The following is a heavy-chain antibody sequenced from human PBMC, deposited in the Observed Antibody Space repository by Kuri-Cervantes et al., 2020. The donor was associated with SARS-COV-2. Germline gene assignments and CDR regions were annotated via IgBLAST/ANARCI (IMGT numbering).Heavy chain of an antibody. CDR2: IYYSGST. D-gene: IGHD2-2*01. CDR1: GGSISTYY. J-gene: IGHJ6*02. Sequence: ESLKISCTVSGGSISTYYWSWIRQPPGKGLEWIGYIYYSGSTTYNPSLKSRVTISVDTSKNQFSLELDTVTAADTAVYYCARSAAAFYGMDVWGQGTTVTVSS. V-gene: IGHV4-59*01. CDR3: ARSAAAFYGMDV.